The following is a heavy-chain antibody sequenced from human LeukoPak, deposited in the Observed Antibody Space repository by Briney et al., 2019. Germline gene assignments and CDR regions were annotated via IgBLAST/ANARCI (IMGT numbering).Heavy chain of an antibody. CDR3: ARTTTYPYYYFDY. CDR1: GFTFSSYW. J-gene: IGHJ4*02. V-gene: IGHV3-74*01. D-gene: IGHD2/OR15-2a*01. CDR2: INSDGSST. Sequence: GGSLRLSCAASGFTFSSYWMHWVRQAPGKGLVWVSRINSDGSSTSYADSVKGRFTNSRDNAKNTLYLQMNSLRAEDTAVYYCARTTTYPYYYFDYWGQGTLVTVSS.